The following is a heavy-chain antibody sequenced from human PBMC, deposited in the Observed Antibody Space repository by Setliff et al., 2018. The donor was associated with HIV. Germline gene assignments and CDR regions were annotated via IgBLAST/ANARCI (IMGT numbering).Heavy chain of an antibody. D-gene: IGHD6-13*01. V-gene: IGHV3-33*07. CDR1: GLNFRKSG. CDR2: IYYDGSRD. CDR3: ARVFSSSWYGIDC. J-gene: IGHJ4*02. Sequence: PGGSLRLSCVGSGLNFRKSGMVWVRQAPGNGLEWVAAIYYDGSRDVYGDSVKGRFTVSRDNSKNTLYLQMNSLRTEDTAVYYCARVFSSSWYGIDCWGQGTLVTVSS.